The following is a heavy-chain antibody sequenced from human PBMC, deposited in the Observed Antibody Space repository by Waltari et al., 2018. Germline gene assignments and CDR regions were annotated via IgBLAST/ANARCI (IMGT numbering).Heavy chain of an antibody. J-gene: IGHJ6*02. D-gene: IGHD5-18*01. CDR2: IYRSGVT. Sequence: QVQLQESGPGLAKASQTLSLTCDVSGGAISNLNFYWSWIRRPAGKGLEWIGRIYRSGVTDYNPSLRGRATMFLDMSKNQFSLTVDSLIAADTAVYYCAVSPDTATSRAAFHFWGPGTTVSVSS. CDR3: AVSPDTATSRAAFHF. CDR1: GGAISNLNFY. V-gene: IGHV4-61*02.